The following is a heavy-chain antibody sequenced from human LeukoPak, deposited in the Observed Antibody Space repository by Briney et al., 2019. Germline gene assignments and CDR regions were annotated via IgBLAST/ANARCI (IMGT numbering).Heavy chain of an antibody. V-gene: IGHV4-34*01. J-gene: IGHJ3*02. CDR3: ARRDHIVVAYDAFDI. CDR2: INHSGST. Sequence: SETLSLTCAVYGGSFSGYYWSWIRQPPGKGLEWIGEINHSGSTNYNPSLKSRVTISVDTSKNQFSLKLSSVTAADTAVYYCARRDHIVVAYDAFDIWGQGTMVTVSS. D-gene: IGHD2-21*01. CDR1: GGSFSGYY.